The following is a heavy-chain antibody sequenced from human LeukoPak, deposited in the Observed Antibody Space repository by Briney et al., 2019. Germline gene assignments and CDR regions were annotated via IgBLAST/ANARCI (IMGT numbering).Heavy chain of an antibody. Sequence: GGSLRLSCAASGFTFSSYDMHWVRQATGKGLEWVSAIGTAGDTYYPGSVKGRFTISRENAKNSLYLQMNSLRAGDTAVCYCARGVSGSSSFYGMDVWGQGTTVTVSS. J-gene: IGHJ6*02. CDR2: IGTAGDT. V-gene: IGHV3-13*01. CDR3: ARGVSGSSSFYGMDV. D-gene: IGHD6-6*01. CDR1: GFTFSSYD.